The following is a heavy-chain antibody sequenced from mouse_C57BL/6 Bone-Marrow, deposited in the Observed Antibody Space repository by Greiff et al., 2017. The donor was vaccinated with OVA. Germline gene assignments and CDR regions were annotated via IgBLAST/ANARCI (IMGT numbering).Heavy chain of an antibody. J-gene: IGHJ2*01. Sequence: QVQLQQPGAELVKPGASVKLSCKASGYTFTSYWMHWVKQRPGRGLEWIGSIDPNSGGTKYNEKFKSKATLTVDKPSSTAYMQLSSLTSEDSAVYYGERSVLSYYYGLDYWGQGTTLTVSS. V-gene: IGHV1-72*01. CDR3: ERSVLSYYYGLDY. D-gene: IGHD1-1*01. CDR1: GYTFTSYW. CDR2: IDPNSGGT.